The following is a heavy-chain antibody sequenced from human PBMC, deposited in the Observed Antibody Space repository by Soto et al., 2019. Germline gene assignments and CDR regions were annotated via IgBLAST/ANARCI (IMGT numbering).Heavy chain of an antibody. CDR1: GGSISGYY. CDR2: IYYTGST. J-gene: IGHJ4*02. Sequence: SETLSLTCTVSGGSISGYYWSWIRQPPGKRLEWIGSIYYTGSTNYNPSLKSRVTISIDTSKNQFSLKLSSVTAADTAVFYCARGHGGITVFGAPGHFDYWGQGTLVTVS. CDR3: ARGHGGITVFGAPGHFDY. V-gene: IGHV4-59*08. D-gene: IGHD3-3*01.